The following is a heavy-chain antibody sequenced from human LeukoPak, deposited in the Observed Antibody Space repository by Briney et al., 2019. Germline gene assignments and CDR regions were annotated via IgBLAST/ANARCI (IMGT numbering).Heavy chain of an antibody. V-gene: IGHV1-18*01. CDR3: ARGTWIQLWSRSLPFDP. D-gene: IGHD5-18*01. Sequence: GASVKVSCKASGYTFTSYGISWVRQAPGQGLEWIGWISAYNGNTNYAQKLQGRVTMTTDTSTSTAYMELRSLRSDDTAVYYCARGTWIQLWSRSLPFDPWGQGTLVTVSS. CDR1: GYTFTSYG. J-gene: IGHJ5*02. CDR2: ISAYNGNT.